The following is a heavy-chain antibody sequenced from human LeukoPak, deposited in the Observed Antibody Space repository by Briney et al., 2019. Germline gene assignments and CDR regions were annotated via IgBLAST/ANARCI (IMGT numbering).Heavy chain of an antibody. CDR3: AGRAQTTGWSFDY. Sequence: SGTLSLTCIVSGGSISSYYWSWVRQPAGGGLEWIGQIHTSGSTNYNPSLKSRVAMSVDTSKNQFSLELSSVTAADTAVYYCAGRAQTTGWSFDYWGQGALVTVSS. CDR2: IHTSGST. V-gene: IGHV4-4*07. D-gene: IGHD6-19*01. J-gene: IGHJ4*02. CDR1: GGSISSYY.